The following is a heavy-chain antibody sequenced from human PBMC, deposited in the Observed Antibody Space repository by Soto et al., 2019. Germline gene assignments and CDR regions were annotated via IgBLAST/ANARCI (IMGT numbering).Heavy chain of an antibody. CDR2: IDWDDDK. J-gene: IGHJ6*02. CDR3: ARSPSHYYYGMDV. D-gene: IGHD3-16*01. V-gene: IGHV2-70*01. CDR1: GFSLSTSGMC. Sequence: GPTLVNPTQTLTLTCTFSGFSLSTSGMCVSCIRQPPGKALEWLALIDWDDDKYYSTSLKTRLTISKDTSKNQVVLTMTNMDPVDTATYCCARSPSHYYYGMDVWGQGTTVTVSS.